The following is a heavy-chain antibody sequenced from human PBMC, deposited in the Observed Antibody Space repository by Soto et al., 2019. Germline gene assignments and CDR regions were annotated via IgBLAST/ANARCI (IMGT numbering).Heavy chain of an antibody. CDR2: INPNSGGT. J-gene: IGHJ6*02. V-gene: IGHV1-2*04. D-gene: IGHD2-15*01. Sequence: QVQLVQSGAEVKKPGASVKVSCKASGYTFTGYYMHWVRQAPGQGLEWMGWINPNSGGTNYAQKFQGWVTMTRDTSISTAYMELSRLRSEDTAVYYCARDVTVVTPTLYYYYGMDVWGQGTTVTVSS. CDR3: ARDVTVVTPTLYYYYGMDV. CDR1: GYTFTGYY.